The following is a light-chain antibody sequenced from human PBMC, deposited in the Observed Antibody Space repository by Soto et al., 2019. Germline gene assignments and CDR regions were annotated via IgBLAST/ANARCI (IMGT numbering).Light chain of an antibody. V-gene: IGKV3-11*01. Sequence: EIVLTQSPATLSLSPGERATLSCRASQSVTTNLAWYQQKPCQAPRLLIYDASTRATGIPARFSGSGSGTDFTLTISSLEAEDSAFYYCQQYDNWPLTFGGGTKVEIK. J-gene: IGKJ4*01. CDR2: DAS. CDR1: QSVTTN. CDR3: QQYDNWPLT.